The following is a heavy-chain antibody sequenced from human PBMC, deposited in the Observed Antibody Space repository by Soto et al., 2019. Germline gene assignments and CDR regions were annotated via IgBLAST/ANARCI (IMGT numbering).Heavy chain of an antibody. CDR2: ISSTGSNK. CDR1: GFTSTSYS. V-gene: IGHV3-30-3*01. CDR3: ARDPNDYVWALDY. D-gene: IGHD3-16*01. J-gene: IGHJ4*02. Sequence: QVQLVESGGGVVQPGRSLRLSCAASGFTSTSYSIHWVRHAPGKGLEWVAVISSTGSNKYYADSVKGRFTVSRDTSKNTAYLQMNSLRAEDTAVYYCARDPNDYVWALDYWGQGTLVTVSS.